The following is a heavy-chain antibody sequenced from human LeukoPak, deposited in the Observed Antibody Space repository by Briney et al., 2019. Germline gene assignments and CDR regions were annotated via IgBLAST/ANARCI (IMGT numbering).Heavy chain of an antibody. CDR1: GFTFGDYA. CDR2: FRSKDYGGTR. J-gene: IGHJ4*02. D-gene: IGHD5-18*01. CDR3: IGGYSYGSV. Sequence: GGSLRLSCIASGFTFGDYAMSWVRQAPGKGLEWVGLFRSKDYGGTREYAASVKGRFTISRDDFKSIAYLQMNSLKIEDTAVYYCIGGYSYGSVWGQGALVTVSS. V-gene: IGHV3-49*04.